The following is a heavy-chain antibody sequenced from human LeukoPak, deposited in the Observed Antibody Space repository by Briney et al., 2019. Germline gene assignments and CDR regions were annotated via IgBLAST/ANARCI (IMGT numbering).Heavy chain of an antibody. V-gene: IGHV1-69*13. Sequence: SVKVSCKASGGTFSSYAISWVRQAPRQGLEWMGGIIPIFGTANYAQKFQGRVTITADESTSTAYMELSSLRSEDTAVYYCARGGGGLDIVATILLEYWGQGTLVTVSS. D-gene: IGHD5-12*01. CDR1: GGTFSSYA. CDR3: ARGGGGLDIVATILLEY. CDR2: IIPIFGTA. J-gene: IGHJ4*02.